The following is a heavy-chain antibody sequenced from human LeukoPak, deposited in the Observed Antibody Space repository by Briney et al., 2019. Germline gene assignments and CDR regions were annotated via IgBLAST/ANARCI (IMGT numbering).Heavy chain of an antibody. CDR1: GFSFSTYA. D-gene: IGHD5-18*01. Sequence: GGSLRLSCAASGFSFSTYAMTWARQVPGKGLQWVSAISSSGGGTYYADSVKGRFTISRDNSKNTVILQMSSLRADDTAVYYCAKNLRNGFSYGSDYWGQGTLVTVSS. CDR3: AKNLRNGFSYGSDY. CDR2: ISSSGGGT. J-gene: IGHJ4*02. V-gene: IGHV3-23*01.